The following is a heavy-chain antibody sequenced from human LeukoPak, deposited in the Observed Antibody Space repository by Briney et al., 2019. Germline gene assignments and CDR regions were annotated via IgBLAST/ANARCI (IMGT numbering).Heavy chain of an antibody. D-gene: IGHD4-17*01. Sequence: PGGSLRLSCTASGFSFGDYSINWVRQAPGKGLEWVGFIRSKAYGGTTEYAASVKGRFTISRDDSKSIAYLQMNSLKTEDTAVYYCTRYGYGDYFLCDYWGQGTLVTVSS. CDR3: TRYGYGDYFLCDY. CDR2: IRSKAYGGTT. CDR1: GFSFGDYS. J-gene: IGHJ4*02. V-gene: IGHV3-49*04.